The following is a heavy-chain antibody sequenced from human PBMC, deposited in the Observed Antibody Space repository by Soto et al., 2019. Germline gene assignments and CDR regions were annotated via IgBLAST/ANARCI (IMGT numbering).Heavy chain of an antibody. Sequence: EVQLVESGGGLVQPGRSLRLSCAASGFTFDDHAMHWVRQVPGKGLEWVSGISWNSGNIGYADSVEGRLTISRDNAENSLYLQMNSLRVEDTALYYCVRDMDVSGYARFDYWGQGTLVTVSS. D-gene: IGHD3-22*01. CDR2: ISWNSGNI. J-gene: IGHJ4*02. CDR3: VRDMDVSGYARFDY. V-gene: IGHV3-9*01. CDR1: GFTFDDHA.